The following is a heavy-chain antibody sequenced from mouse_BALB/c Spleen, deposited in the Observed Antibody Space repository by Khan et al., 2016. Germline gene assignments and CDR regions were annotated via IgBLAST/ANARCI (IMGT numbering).Heavy chain of an antibody. J-gene: IGHJ2*01. CDR2: IRLKSDNYAT. V-gene: IGHV6-6*02. Sequence: EVKLEESGGGLVQPGGSMKLSCVASGFTFSSYWMSWVRQSPEKGLEWVAEIRLKSDNYATHYVESVKGKFTISRDDSKSRLYLQMNSLRAEDTGIYYCTTVVPDYWGQGTTLTVSS. D-gene: IGHD1-1*01. CDR1: GFTFSSYW. CDR3: TTVVPDY.